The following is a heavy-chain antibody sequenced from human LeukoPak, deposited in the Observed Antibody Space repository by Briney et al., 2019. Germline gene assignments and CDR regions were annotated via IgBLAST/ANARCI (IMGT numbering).Heavy chain of an antibody. CDR2: IYPGDSDT. J-gene: IGHJ4*02. V-gene: IGHV5-51*01. D-gene: IGHD4-17*01. CDR1: GYSFTSLW. CDR3: ARRYGRPFDY. Sequence: GESLKISCKGSGYSFTSLWIGWVRQMPGKGLEWMGIIYPGDSDTRYSPSFEGQVTIPADKSISTAYLEWSNLKASDTAIYYCARRYGRPFDYWGQGTLVTVSS.